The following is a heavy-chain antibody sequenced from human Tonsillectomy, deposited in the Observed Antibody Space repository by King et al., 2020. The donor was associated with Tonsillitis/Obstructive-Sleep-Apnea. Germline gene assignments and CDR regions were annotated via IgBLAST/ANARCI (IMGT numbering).Heavy chain of an antibody. Sequence: VQLQESGPGLVKPSETLSLTGTVSGDSIGIYYCSWIRQPAGKGLEWMGRVYTSWSTNYNDALKSRGTMSVDMSKNQFSLKLSSVTAADTAVYYCARGKGHSRGYSFWGQGTLVTVSS. CDR3: ARGKGHSRGYSF. D-gene: IGHD3-22*01. CDR2: VYTSWST. J-gene: IGHJ4*02. V-gene: IGHV4-4*07. CDR1: GDSIGIYY.